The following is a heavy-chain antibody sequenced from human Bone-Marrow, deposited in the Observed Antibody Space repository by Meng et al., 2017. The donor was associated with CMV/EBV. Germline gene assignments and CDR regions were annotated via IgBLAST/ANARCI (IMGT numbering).Heavy chain of an antibody. J-gene: IGHJ5*02. Sequence: SEPLSLTCTVSGGSISSYYWSWIRQPPGKGLEWIGYIYYSGSTNYNPSLKSRVTVSVDTSKNQFSLKLSSVTAEDTAVYYCARAEAAARHWFDPWGQGTLVTVSS. CDR1: GGSISSYY. D-gene: IGHD6-6*01. CDR3: ARAEAAARHWFDP. V-gene: IGHV4-59*12. CDR2: IYYSGST.